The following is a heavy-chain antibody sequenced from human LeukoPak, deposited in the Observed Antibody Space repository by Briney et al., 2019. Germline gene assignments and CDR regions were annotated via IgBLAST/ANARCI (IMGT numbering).Heavy chain of an antibody. D-gene: IGHD4-17*01. CDR2: ISSSSTYI. V-gene: IGHV3-21*01. J-gene: IGHJ4*02. CDR3: AREGVTTFDY. Sequence: GGSLRLSCAASGFTFSNYNMNWVRQAPGKGLEWVSSISSSSTYIYYSDSVRGRFSISRDNAKNSLYLQMNCLRAEDTAVYYCAREGVTTFDYWGQGTLVTVSS. CDR1: GFTFSNYN.